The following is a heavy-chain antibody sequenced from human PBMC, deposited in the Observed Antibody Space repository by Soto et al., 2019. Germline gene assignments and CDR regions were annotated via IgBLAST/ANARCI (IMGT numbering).Heavy chain of an antibody. CDR1: GGSISSSSYY. Sequence: PSETLSLTCTVSGGSISSSSYYWGWIRQPPGKGLGWIGSIYYSGSTYYNPSLKSRVTISVDTSKNQFSLKLSSVTAADTAVYYCARTYYYGSGSHFDYWGQGTLVTVSS. CDR3: ARTYYYGSGSHFDY. J-gene: IGHJ4*02. D-gene: IGHD3-10*01. V-gene: IGHV4-39*01. CDR2: IYYSGST.